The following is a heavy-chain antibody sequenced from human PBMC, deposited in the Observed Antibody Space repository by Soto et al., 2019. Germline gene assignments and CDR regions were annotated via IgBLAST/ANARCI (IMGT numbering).Heavy chain of an antibody. Sequence: SETLSLTCAVSGVSIHNSHSFWGWILQPPGKGLEFISNVYYSGFSHYNPSFKSRVTISVDTATNQVSLRMSSVTAADTAVYFCGRVVEGATRHTDFDSWGQGTLVTV. V-gene: IGHV4-39*01. CDR2: VYYSGFS. D-gene: IGHD2-21*01. CDR1: GVSIHNSHSF. CDR3: GRVVEGATRHTDFDS. J-gene: IGHJ5*01.